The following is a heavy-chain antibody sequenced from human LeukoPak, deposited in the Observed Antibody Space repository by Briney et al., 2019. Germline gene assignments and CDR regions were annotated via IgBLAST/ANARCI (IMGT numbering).Heavy chain of an antibody. CDR3: ARSTPASEDYYMDV. Sequence: PSETLSLTCAVSGGSFSSSSSWSWVRQPPGKGLEWIGEIYHSGYTNYNPSLKSRVTISLDESKNHFSLKLSSVTAADTAVYYCARSTPASEDYYMDVWGKGTTVTVSS. CDR2: IYHSGYT. D-gene: IGHD6-13*01. CDR1: GGSFSSSSS. J-gene: IGHJ6*03. V-gene: IGHV4-4*02.